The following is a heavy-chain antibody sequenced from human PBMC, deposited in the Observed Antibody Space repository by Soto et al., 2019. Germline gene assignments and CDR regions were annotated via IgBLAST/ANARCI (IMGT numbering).Heavy chain of an antibody. CDR2: IYYSGST. CDR3: ARPNCTNGVCYPWHSHWIHP. CDR1: GGSISSYY. J-gene: IGHJ5*02. V-gene: IGHV4-59*08. Sequence: SETLSLTCTVSGGSISSYYWSWIRQPPGKGLEWIGYIYYSGSTNYNPSLKSRVTISVDTSKNQFSLKLSSVTAADTAVYYCARPNCTNGVCYPWHSHWIHPSGQATLVTVSS. D-gene: IGHD2-8*01.